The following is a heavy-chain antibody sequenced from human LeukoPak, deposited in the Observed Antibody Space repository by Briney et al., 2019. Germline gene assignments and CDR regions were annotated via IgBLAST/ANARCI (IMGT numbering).Heavy chain of an antibody. V-gene: IGHV4-59*01. J-gene: IGHJ6*03. CDR2: IYYSGST. CDR1: GGSISSYY. D-gene: IGHD1-14*01. Sequence: SETLSLTCTVSGGSISSYYWNWIRQPPGKGLEWIGYIYYSGSTNYNPSLKSRVTISVDTSKNQFSLKLSSVTAADTAVYYCARVGPWVNPDYYYYYMDVWGKGTTVTVSS. CDR3: ARVGPWVNPDYYYYYMDV.